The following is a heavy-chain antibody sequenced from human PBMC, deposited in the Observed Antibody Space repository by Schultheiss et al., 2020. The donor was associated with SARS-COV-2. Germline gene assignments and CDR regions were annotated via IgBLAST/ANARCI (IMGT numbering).Heavy chain of an antibody. J-gene: IGHJ3*02. D-gene: IGHD3-3*01. CDR2: INPNSGGT. CDR1: GYTFTGYY. CDR3: ARDYDFWSGYYIGAFDI. V-gene: IGHV1-2*02. Sequence: ASVKVSCKASGYTFTGYYMHWVRQAPGQGLEWMGWINPNSGGTNYAQKFQGRVTMTRDTSISTAYMELSRLRSDDTAVYYCARDYDFWSGYYIGAFDIWGQGTMVTVSS.